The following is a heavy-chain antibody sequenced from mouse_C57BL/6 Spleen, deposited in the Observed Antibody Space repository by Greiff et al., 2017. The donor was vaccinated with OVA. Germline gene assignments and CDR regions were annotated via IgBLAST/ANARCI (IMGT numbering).Heavy chain of an antibody. CDR2: ISDGGSYT. J-gene: IGHJ1*03. Sequence: EVQVVESGGGLVKPGGSLKLSCAASGFTFSSYAMSWVRQTPEKRLEWVATISDGGSYTYYPDNVKGRFTISRDNAKNHLYLQMSHLESEDTAMYYCARDPPYYGSCYWYFGVWGTGTTVTVSS. CDR3: ARDPPYYGSCYWYFGV. CDR1: GFTFSSYA. D-gene: IGHD1-1*01. V-gene: IGHV5-4*01.